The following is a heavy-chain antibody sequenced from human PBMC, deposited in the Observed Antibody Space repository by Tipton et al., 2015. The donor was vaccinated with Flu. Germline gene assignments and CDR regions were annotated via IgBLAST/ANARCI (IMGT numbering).Heavy chain of an antibody. CDR3: AKDYILGDGFWDFDS. CDR2: VVGSGNT. Sequence: GSLRLSCVMSGFSLGRYAMSWVRQAPGKGLEWVSGVVGSGNTYYADSVKGRFTIARDNSKNTVYLQMNNLRVEDTAVYFCAKDYILGDGFWDFDSWGQGTLVTVSS. V-gene: IGHV3-23*01. J-gene: IGHJ4*02. D-gene: IGHD3/OR15-3a*01. CDR1: GFSLGRYA.